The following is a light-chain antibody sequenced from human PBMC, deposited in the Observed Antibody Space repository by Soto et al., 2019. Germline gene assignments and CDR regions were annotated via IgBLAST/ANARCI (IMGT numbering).Light chain of an antibody. CDR2: GAS. CDR3: QQYNLWPPWT. J-gene: IGKJ1*01. V-gene: IGKV3-15*01. CDR1: QSVSSN. Sequence: EIVMTQSTATLSVSPGERATLSCRASQSVSSNLAWYQRKPGQAPRLLIYGASTRATGIPARFSGSGSGTEFTLTISSLQSEDFAVYYCQQYNLWPPWTFGQGTKVEIK.